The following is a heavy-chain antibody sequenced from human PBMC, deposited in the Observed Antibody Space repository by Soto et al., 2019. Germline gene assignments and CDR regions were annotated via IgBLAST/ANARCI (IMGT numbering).Heavy chain of an antibody. CDR3: TREGGHTSGAFET. J-gene: IGHJ3*02. D-gene: IGHD3-10*01. CDR1: GFHFSDAW. V-gene: IGHV3-15*01. Sequence: EEQLVEAGGGLVKPGGSLRLSCVASGFHFSDAWMSWVRQAPGKGLQWVGRIKSKGAGGTTNYAAPVKDRFTISRDDSENTVYLQMNSLNTEDTAEYYCTREGGHTSGAFETWGQGTVVTVSS. CDR2: IKSKGAGGTT.